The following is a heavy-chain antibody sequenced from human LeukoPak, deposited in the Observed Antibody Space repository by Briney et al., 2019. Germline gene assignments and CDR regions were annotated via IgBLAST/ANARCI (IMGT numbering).Heavy chain of an antibody. Sequence: GGSLRLSCAASGFTFSSDAMTWVRQAPGKGLEWVSAISGSASSTSYADSVKGRITNSRNNSKNAVYLQMNSLRTEDTAVYYCAKVAGWDSSGYWDYWGQGTLVTVSS. D-gene: IGHD3-22*01. J-gene: IGHJ4*02. CDR1: GFTFSSDA. CDR2: ISGSASST. V-gene: IGHV3-23*01. CDR3: AKVAGWDSSGYWDY.